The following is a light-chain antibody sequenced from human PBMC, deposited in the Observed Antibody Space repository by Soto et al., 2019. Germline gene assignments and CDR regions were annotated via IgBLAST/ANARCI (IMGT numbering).Light chain of an antibody. CDR2: KAS. CDR1: QSISSW. V-gene: IGKV1-5*03. Sequence: DIQMTQSPSTLSASVGDRVTITCRASQSISSWLAWYQQKPGKAPKLLIYKASSLESGVPSRFSGSGSATEFTLTISSLQPDDFATYYCQHYNSYSITFGQGTRLEIK. CDR3: QHYNSYSIT. J-gene: IGKJ5*01.